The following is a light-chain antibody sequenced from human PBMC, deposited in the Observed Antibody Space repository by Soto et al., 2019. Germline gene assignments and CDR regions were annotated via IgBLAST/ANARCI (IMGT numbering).Light chain of an antibody. J-gene: IGLJ3*02. CDR1: SSDVGGYNY. CDR2: DVN. CDR3: CSFAGSYTLV. V-gene: IGLV2-11*01. Sequence: QPVLTQPRSVSGSPGQSVTISCTGTSSDVGGYNYVSWYQQHPGKAPQLMIYDVNKRPSGVPDRFSGSKSGNTASLTISGLQAEDEADYYCCSFAGSYTLVLGGGTKLTVL.